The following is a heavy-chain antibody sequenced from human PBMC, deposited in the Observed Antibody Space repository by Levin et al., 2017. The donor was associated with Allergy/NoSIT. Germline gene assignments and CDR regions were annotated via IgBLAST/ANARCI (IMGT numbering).Heavy chain of an antibody. CDR3: ARTLAGSVYFQY. Sequence: ETLSLTCAASGFTFSSSWMSWVRQAPGEGLEWVANIKQDGGEKFYVDSVKGRFTISRDNAKNSLYLQMNSLRAEDTAVYYCARTLAGSVYFQYWGQGTLVTVSS. J-gene: IGHJ1*01. CDR2: IKQDGGEK. CDR1: GFTFSSSW. V-gene: IGHV3-7*04. D-gene: IGHD2-15*01.